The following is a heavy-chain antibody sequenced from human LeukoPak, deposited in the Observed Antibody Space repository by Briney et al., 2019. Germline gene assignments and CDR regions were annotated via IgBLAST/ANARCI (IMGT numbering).Heavy chain of an antibody. CDR3: ARRQVTSGTKYFDY. J-gene: IGHJ4*02. Sequence: SETLSLTCTVSGVSISSGSFYWGWIRQSPGKGLEWIGIIHYSGATYYNPSLKSRVTISIDTSKNQFSLKLSSVTAADTAVYYCARRQVTSGTKYFDYWGQGTLVTVSP. V-gene: IGHV4-39*01. D-gene: IGHD3-10*01. CDR2: IHYSGAT. CDR1: GVSISSGSFY.